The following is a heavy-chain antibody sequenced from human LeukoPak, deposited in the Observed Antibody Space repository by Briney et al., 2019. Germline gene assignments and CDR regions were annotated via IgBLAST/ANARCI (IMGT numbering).Heavy chain of an antibody. D-gene: IGHD3-22*01. CDR1: GYTFSSYD. J-gene: IGHJ4*02. V-gene: IGHV1-8*01. Sequence: GASVKVSCKCFGYTFSSYDINGVRQATGQELEWMGCMNPNTGDTGYAQKFQGRVSMTSDTSISTAYMELSILRSEDTAVYYGARLYHTPSWYDINVYHHLVYWGQGTLVTVSS. CDR3: ARLYHTPSWYDINVYHHLVY. CDR2: MNPNTGDT.